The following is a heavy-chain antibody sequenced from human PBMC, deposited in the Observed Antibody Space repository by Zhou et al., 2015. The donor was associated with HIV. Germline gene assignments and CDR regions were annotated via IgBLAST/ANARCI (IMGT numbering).Heavy chain of an antibody. J-gene: IGHJ2*01. CDR3: AREGWGSWYFDL. D-gene: IGHD7-27*01. Sequence: QVQLVQSGAEVKKPGASVKVSCKASGYSFTDSYVYWVRQAPGQGLEWMGRINPNSGVTNYAQKFQGRVIMTRDTSVTTAYMELTRLRSDDTAAYYCAREGWGSWYFDLWGRGTLVSVSS. V-gene: IGHV1-2*06. CDR2: INPNSGVT. CDR1: GYSFTDSY.